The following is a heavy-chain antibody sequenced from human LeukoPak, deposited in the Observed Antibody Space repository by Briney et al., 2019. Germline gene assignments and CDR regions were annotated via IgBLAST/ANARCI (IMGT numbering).Heavy chain of an antibody. CDR1: GGSISSSSYY. J-gene: IGHJ4*02. CDR3: ARHPGYYESSGPKDY. D-gene: IGHD3-22*01. V-gene: IGHV4-39*01. CDR2: MYYSGST. Sequence: SETLSLTCTVSGGSISSSSYYWGWIRQPPGKGLEWIGSMYYSGSTYYNPSLKSRVTLSVDTSKTQFSLKLSPVTAADTAVYFCARHPGYYESSGPKDYWGQGTLVTVSS.